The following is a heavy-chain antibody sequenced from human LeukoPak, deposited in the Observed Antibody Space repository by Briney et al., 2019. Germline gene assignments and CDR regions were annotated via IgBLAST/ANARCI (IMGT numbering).Heavy chain of an antibody. CDR1: GYTFTSYA. J-gene: IGHJ2*01. CDR3: ARDASGYSSGWPDWYFDL. V-gene: IGHV7-4-1*02. D-gene: IGHD6-19*01. CDR2: INTNTGNP. Sequence: ASAKVSCKASGYTFTSYAMNWVRQAPGQGLEWMGWINTNTGNPTYAQGFTGRFVFSLDTSVSTAYLQISSLKAEDTAVYYCARDASGYSSGWPDWYFDLWGRGTLVTVSS.